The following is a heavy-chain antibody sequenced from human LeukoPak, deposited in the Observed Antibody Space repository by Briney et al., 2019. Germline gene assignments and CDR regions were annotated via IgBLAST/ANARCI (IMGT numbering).Heavy chain of an antibody. CDR3: ARDLYDSSGYSFDY. V-gene: IGHV1-2*02. Sequence: GASVKVSCKASGYTFTGYYMHWVRQAPGQGLEWMGWINPNSGGTNYAQKFQGRVTMTRDTSISTAYMELSRLRSDDTAVYYCARDLYDSSGYSFDYWGQGTLVTVSS. J-gene: IGHJ4*02. D-gene: IGHD3-22*01. CDR2: INPNSGGT. CDR1: GYTFTGYY.